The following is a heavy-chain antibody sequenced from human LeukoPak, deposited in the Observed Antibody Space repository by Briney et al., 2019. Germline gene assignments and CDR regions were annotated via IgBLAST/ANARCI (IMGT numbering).Heavy chain of an antibody. CDR1: GGTFSSYA. CDR2: IIPIFGTA. J-gene: IGHJ2*01. CDR3: ARGGYSGFLRYFDL. V-gene: IGHV1-69*05. Sequence: ASVKVSCKASGGTFSSYAISWVRQAPGQGLELMGGIIPIFGTANYAQKFQGRVTITTDESTSTAYMELSSLRSEATAVYYCARGGYSGFLRYFDLWGRGTLVTVSS. D-gene: IGHD5-12*01.